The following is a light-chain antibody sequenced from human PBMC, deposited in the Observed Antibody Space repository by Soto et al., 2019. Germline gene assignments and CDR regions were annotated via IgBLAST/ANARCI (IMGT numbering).Light chain of an antibody. CDR2: GAS. CDR1: QSVSSNS. CDR3: QQYGTSPST. V-gene: IGKV3-20*01. Sequence: EIVLTQSPGTLSLSPGERATLSCRASQSVSSNSLAWYQQRPGQAPRLLIYGASSRATGIPDRFSGSGSGTDFTLTISRLDPEDFAVYYRQQYGTSPSTFGQGTKVDIK. J-gene: IGKJ1*01.